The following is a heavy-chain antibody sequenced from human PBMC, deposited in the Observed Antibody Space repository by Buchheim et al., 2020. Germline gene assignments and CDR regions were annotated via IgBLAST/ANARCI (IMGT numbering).Heavy chain of an antibody. CDR3: ARVVEYYYDSSGYYYVVYFDY. J-gene: IGHJ4*02. CDR2: IKQDGSEK. D-gene: IGHD3-22*01. Sequence: VQLVESGGGLVQPGGSLRLSCAASGFTFSSYWMSWVRQAPGKGLEWVANIKQDGSEKYYVDSVKGRFTISRDNAKNSLYLQMNSLRAEDTAVYYCARVVEYYYDSSGYYYVVYFDYWGQGTL. CDR1: GFTFSSYW. V-gene: IGHV3-7*01.